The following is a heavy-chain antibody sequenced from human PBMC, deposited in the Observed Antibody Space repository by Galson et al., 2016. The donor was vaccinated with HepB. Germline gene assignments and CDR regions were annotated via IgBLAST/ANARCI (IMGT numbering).Heavy chain of an antibody. D-gene: IGHD3-22*01. CDR2: ISRGGST. Sequence: SETLSLTCGVYGGSFSDYYWSWTRQSPGKGLEWIGEISRGGSTNYNPSLKSRVIISVGTSKNQFSLKLTSVTAADTAVYHCAIRLDDRDGYYENWGQGTLVTVSS. V-gene: IGHV4-34*01. J-gene: IGHJ4*02. CDR1: GGSFSDYY. CDR3: AIRLDDRDGYYEN.